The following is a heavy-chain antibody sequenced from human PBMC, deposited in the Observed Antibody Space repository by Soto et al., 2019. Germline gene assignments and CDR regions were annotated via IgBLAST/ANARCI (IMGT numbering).Heavy chain of an antibody. CDR3: ARTGEDTSYGLDV. D-gene: IGHD1-1*01. CDR1: GASLTGYS. CDR2: IYAGGST. J-gene: IGHJ6*02. V-gene: IGHV4-4*07. Sequence: SETLSLTCTVFGASLTGYSWNWIRQPAGKGLEWIGRIYAGGSTNYIPSLKGRVTMFLDTSKNQFSLNLDSVTAADTAVYFCARTGEDTSYGLDVWGQGTTVTSP.